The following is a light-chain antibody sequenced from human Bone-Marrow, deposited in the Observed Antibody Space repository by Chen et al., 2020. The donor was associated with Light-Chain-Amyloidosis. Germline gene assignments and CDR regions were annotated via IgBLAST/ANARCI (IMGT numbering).Light chain of an antibody. CDR3: QSADSSGTYGVI. V-gene: IGLV3-25*03. CDR2: RDT. Sequence: SYELTQPPSVSVSPGQTARITCSGDDLPTKYAYWYQQKPGQAPGLVIHRDTERPSGISERFSGSSSGTTAALPISGVQAEDEAEYHCQSADSSGTYGVIFGGGTKLTVL. J-gene: IGLJ2*01. CDR1: DLPTKY.